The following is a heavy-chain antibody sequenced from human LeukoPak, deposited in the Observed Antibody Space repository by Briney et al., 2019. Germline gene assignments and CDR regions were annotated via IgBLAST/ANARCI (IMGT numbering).Heavy chain of an antibody. J-gene: IGHJ3*02. V-gene: IGHV4-59*01. CDR3: ASRCGGSCYSSASDI. CDR1: GGSISSYY. Sequence: SETLSLTCTVSGGSISSYYWSWIRQPPGKGLEWIGYIYYSGSTNYNPSLKSRVTISVDTSKNQFSLKLSSVTAADTAVYYCASRCGGSCYSSASDIWGQGTMVTVSS. CDR2: IYYSGST. D-gene: IGHD2-15*01.